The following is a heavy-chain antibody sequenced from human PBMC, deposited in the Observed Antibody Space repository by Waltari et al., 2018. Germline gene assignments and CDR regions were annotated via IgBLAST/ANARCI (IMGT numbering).Heavy chain of an antibody. Sequence: QVQLQESGPGLVKPSETLSLTCAVSGYSISSGYYWGWIRQPPGKGREGIGSIYHSGSTYYNPSLKSRVTISVDTSKNQFSLKLSSGTAADTAVYYCARRTGITGTYDAFDIWGQGTMVTVYS. V-gene: IGHV4-38-2*01. CDR1: GYSISSGYY. CDR3: ARRTGITGTYDAFDI. D-gene: IGHD1-7*01. J-gene: IGHJ3*02. CDR2: IYHSGST.